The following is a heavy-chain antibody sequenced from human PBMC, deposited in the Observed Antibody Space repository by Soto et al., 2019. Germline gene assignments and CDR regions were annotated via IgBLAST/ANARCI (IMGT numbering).Heavy chain of an antibody. CDR2: ITSGSSFI. D-gene: IGHD2-8*01. Sequence: PGGSLRLSCVGSAFTFSSYSLNWVRQAPGKGLEWVSSITSGSSFIDYADSVKGRFTISRDGAKNSLFLQMSSLRADDTAVYYCARSQRNGAMDVWGQGTTVTVSS. CDR3: ARSQRNGAMDV. J-gene: IGHJ6*02. V-gene: IGHV3-21*01. CDR1: AFTFSSYS.